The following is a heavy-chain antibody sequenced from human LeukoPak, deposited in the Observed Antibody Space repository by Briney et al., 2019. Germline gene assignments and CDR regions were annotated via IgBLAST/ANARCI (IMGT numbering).Heavy chain of an antibody. D-gene: IGHD3-10*01. CDR3: ANYGSGSYRFDP. J-gene: IGHJ5*02. CDR2: IYYSGST. V-gene: IGHV4-31*03. Sequence: SETLSLTCTVSGGSISSGGYYWSWIRQHPGKGLEWIGYIYYSGSTYYNPSLKSRVTTSVDTSKNQFSLKLSSVTAADTAVYYCANYGSGSYRFDPWGQGTLVTVSS. CDR1: GGSISSGGYY.